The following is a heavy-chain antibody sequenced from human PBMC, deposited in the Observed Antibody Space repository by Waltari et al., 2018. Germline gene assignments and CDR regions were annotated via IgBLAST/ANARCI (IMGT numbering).Heavy chain of an antibody. V-gene: IGHV3-64D*06. CDR1: GFTFRSYV. Sequence: EVQLVESGGGLVQPGGSLRLSCSASGFTFRSYVMHWVRQAPGKVLEYVSVISDNGGNTYYGDSVKGRFTVSRDNSKNTLYLQMSSMRADDTAVYYCVKGRAVGYDYDYWGQGTLVTVSS. CDR2: ISDNGGNT. D-gene: IGHD5-12*01. CDR3: VKGRAVGYDYDY. J-gene: IGHJ4*02.